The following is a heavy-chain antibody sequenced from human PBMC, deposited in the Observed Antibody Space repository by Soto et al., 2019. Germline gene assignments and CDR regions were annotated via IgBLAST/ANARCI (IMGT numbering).Heavy chain of an antibody. J-gene: IGHJ5*02. D-gene: IGHD2-2*01. V-gene: IGHV1-18*01. CDR2: ISLYSDGT. CDR1: GYTFSNYG. Sequence: ASVKVSCKPSGYTFSNYGITWVRQAPGQPLEWLGWISLYSDGTNHAQKFQGRVSMTTDTSTTTAYMELRSLRSDDAAVYYCARVVRGAEGWFGPWGQGTLVTVSS. CDR3: ARVVRGAEGWFGP.